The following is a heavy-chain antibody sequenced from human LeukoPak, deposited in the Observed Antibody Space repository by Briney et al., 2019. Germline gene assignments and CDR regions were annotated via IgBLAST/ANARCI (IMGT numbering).Heavy chain of an antibody. CDR2: IIPIFNSP. CDR1: GRTFSTFT. D-gene: IGHD1-1*01. V-gene: IGHV1-69*15. Sequence: ASVKVSCKASGRTFSTFTINWVRQAPGQGLEWMGSIIPIFNSPTYAQRFQGRVTITADESTSTAYMALSSLTSEDTAVYYCADNSIGYFDLWGRGTLVTVSS. CDR3: ADNSIGYFDL. J-gene: IGHJ2*01.